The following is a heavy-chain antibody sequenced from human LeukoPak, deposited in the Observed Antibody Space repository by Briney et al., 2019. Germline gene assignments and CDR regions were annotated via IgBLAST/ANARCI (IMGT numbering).Heavy chain of an antibody. J-gene: IGHJ5*02. CDR1: GYTFTSYG. V-gene: IGHV1-18*01. CDR2: IGAYNGNT. Sequence: ASVKVSCKASGYTFTSYGISWVRQAPGQGLEWMGWIGAYNGNTNYTQKLQGRVTMTTDTSTSTAYMELRSLRSDDTAVYYCARITYDFWSLNWFDPWGQGTLVTVSS. D-gene: IGHD3-3*01. CDR3: ARITYDFWSLNWFDP.